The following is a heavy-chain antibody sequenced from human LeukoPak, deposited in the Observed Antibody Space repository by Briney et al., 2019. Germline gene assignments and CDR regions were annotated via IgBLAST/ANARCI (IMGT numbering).Heavy chain of an antibody. D-gene: IGHD6-13*01. CDR2: IFYSGST. V-gene: IGHV4-59*08. Sequence: SETLPLTCTVSGGSISSYYWSWIRQPPGKGLEWIGYIFYSGSTNYNPSLKSRITISLDTSKNQFSLTLSSVTAADTAVYYCARVYTGSSWDYYYYMDVWGKGTTVTVSS. J-gene: IGHJ6*03. CDR1: GGSISSYY. CDR3: ARVYTGSSWDYYYYMDV.